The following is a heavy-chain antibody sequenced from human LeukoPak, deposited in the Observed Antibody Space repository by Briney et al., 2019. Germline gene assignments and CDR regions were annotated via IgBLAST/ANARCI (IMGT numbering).Heavy chain of an antibody. J-gene: IGHJ6*03. CDR2: INPNSGGT. D-gene: IGHD6-13*01. CDR3: ATGAPQYSSKGYYYYMDV. CDR1: GYTFTGYY. Sequence: ASVKVSCKASGYTFTGYYMHWVRQAPGQGLEWMGWINPNSGGTNYAQKFQGRVTMTRDTSISTAYMELSSLRSEDTAVYYCATGAPQYSSKGYYYYMDVWGKGTTVTISS. V-gene: IGHV1-2*02.